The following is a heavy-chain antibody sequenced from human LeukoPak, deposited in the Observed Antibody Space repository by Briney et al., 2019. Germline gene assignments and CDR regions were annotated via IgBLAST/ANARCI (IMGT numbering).Heavy chain of an antibody. D-gene: IGHD3-22*01. J-gene: IGHJ6*02. CDR2: INSDGSST. Sequence: PGGSLRLSCAASGFTFSSYWIHWVRQAPGKGLVWVSRINSDGSSTSYADSVKGRFTISRDNAKNTLYLQMNSLRAEDTAVYYCARDYYDSSGYWNYYYYGMDVWGQGTTVTVSS. CDR1: GFTFSSYW. CDR3: ARDYYDSSGYWNYYYYGMDV. V-gene: IGHV3-74*01.